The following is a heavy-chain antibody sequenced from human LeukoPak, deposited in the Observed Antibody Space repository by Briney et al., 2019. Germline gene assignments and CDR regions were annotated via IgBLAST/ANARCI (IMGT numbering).Heavy chain of an antibody. D-gene: IGHD3-22*01. CDR2: IYSGGTT. V-gene: IGHV3-53*01. J-gene: IGHJ4*02. CDR3: ARMLIASGYYVDS. Sequence: GGSLRLSCAASRFTVSSNYMSWVRQAPGKGLEWVSVIYSGGTTYYADPVKGRFTISRDISKNTLYLQMGSLRVEDTAVYYCARMLIASGYYVDSWGQGTLVTVSS. CDR1: RFTVSSNY.